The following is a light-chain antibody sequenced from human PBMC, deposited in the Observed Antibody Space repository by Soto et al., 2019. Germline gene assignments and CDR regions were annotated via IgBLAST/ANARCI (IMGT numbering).Light chain of an antibody. CDR3: SSYTSSSTLV. J-gene: IGLJ1*01. Sequence: QSVLTQPVSVSGSPGQSITISCTGTSSDVGGYNYVSWYQQHPGKAPKLMIYEASNRPSGVSNRFSGSKSGNTASLTISGLQAEDEADYYCSSYTSSSTLVFGTGTKVTVL. V-gene: IGLV2-14*01. CDR1: SSDVGGYNY. CDR2: EAS.